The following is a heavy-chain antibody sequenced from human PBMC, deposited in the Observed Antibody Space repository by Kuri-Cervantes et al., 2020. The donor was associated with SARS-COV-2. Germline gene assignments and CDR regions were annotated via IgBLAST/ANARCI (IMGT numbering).Heavy chain of an antibody. CDR1: GYTFTGYY. J-gene: IGHJ5*02. V-gene: IGHV1-24*01. CDR3: ATAPPFGYNWFDP. CDR2: FDPEDGET. Sequence: ASVKVSCKASGYTFTGYYMHWVRQAPGKGLEWMGGFDPEDGETIYAQKFQGRVTMTEDTSTDTAYMELSSLRSEDTAVYYCATAPPFGYNWFDPWGQGTLVTVSS. D-gene: IGHD3-10*01.